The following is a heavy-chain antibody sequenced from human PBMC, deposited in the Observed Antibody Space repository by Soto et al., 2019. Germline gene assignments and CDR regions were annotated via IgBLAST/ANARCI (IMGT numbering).Heavy chain of an antibody. Sequence: QVQLVQSGAEVKKPGSSVKVSCKASRGTFSSYAISWVRQAPGQGLEWMGGIIPIFGTANYAQKFQGRVTITADESTSTAYMELSSLRFEDTAVYYCARLTYDYGDYGDYYYYGMDVWGQGTTVTVSS. V-gene: IGHV1-69*01. CDR1: RGTFSSYA. D-gene: IGHD4-17*01. CDR3: ARLTYDYGDYGDYYYYGMDV. CDR2: IIPIFGTA. J-gene: IGHJ6*02.